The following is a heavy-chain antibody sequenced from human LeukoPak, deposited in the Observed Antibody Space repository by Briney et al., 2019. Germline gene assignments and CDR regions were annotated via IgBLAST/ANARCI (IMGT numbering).Heavy chain of an antibody. CDR1: GFTFSSYG. V-gene: IGHV3-30*18. J-gene: IGHJ6*03. CDR2: ISDDGINK. Sequence: GGSLRLSCAASGFTFSSYGMHWVRQAPGKGLEWVAVISDDGINKYYADSVKGRFTISRDNSKNMLSLQMNSLRAEDTAVYYCAKGMGYASGSSYSYYYYMDVWGKGTTVIISS. CDR3: AKGMGYASGSSYSYYYYMDV. D-gene: IGHD3-10*01.